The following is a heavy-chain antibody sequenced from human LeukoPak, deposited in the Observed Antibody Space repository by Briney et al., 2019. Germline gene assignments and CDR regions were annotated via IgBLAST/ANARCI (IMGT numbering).Heavy chain of an antibody. J-gene: IGHJ3*02. D-gene: IGHD3-9*01. CDR3: AEGPYYDILTGYSSDAFHI. Sequence: GGSLRLSCAASGFTFSSYSMNWVRQAPGKWLEWVSNISSSSSTIYYADSVKGRFTISRDNAKNSPYLRMNSLRAEDTAVYYCAEGPYYDILTGYSSDAFHIWGQGTVVTLSS. CDR1: GFTFSSYS. CDR2: ISSSSSTI. V-gene: IGHV3-48*01.